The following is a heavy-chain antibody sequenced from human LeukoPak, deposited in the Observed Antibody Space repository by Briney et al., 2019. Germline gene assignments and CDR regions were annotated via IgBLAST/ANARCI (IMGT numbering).Heavy chain of an antibody. J-gene: IGHJ4*02. D-gene: IGHD4-17*01. Sequence: GASVKVSCKASGSTFIDYYIHWVRRAPGQGLEWMGWINPYSGGTNYAQKFQGRVTMTRDTSISTAYMELNSLRSDDTAVYYCARLGLTVTSDIDWWGQGTLVTVSS. CDR1: GSTFIDYY. CDR2: INPYSGGT. CDR3: ARLGLTVTSDIDW. V-gene: IGHV1-2*02.